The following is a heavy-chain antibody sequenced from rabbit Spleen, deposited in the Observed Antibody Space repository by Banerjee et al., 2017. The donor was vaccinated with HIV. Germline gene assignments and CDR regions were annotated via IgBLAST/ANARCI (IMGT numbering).Heavy chain of an antibody. V-gene: IGHV1S45*01. J-gene: IGHJ2*02. Sequence: QDQLEESGGDLVKPEGSLTLTCTASGFSFSTSYWGCWVRQAPGKGLEWIGCIYAGSSGNTYYASWAKGRFTISKTSSTTVTLQMTSLTAADTATYFCARAYDSSNFDNFDSWGPGTLVTVS. CDR2: IYAGSSGNT. CDR3: ARAYDSSNFDNFDS. D-gene: IGHD8-1*01. CDR1: GFSFSTSYW.